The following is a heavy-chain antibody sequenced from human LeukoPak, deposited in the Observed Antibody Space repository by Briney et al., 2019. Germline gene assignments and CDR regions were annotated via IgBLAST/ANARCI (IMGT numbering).Heavy chain of an antibody. D-gene: IGHD3-22*01. CDR2: IYYSGST. V-gene: IGHV4-31*03. Sequence: PSETLSLTCTVSGGSISSGGYSWSWIRQHPGKGLEWIVYIYYSGSTYCNPSLKSRVTISVDTSKNQFSLKLSSVTAADTAVYYCARESYDSSGKPGGFDYWGQGTLVTVSS. CDR3: ARESYDSSGKPGGFDY. J-gene: IGHJ4*02. CDR1: GGSISSGGYS.